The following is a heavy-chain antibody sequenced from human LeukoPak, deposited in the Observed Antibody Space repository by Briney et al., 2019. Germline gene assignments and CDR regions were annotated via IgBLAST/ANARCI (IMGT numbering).Heavy chain of an antibody. CDR1: GGSISSGGYY. Sequence: SQTLSLTCTVSGGSISSGGYYWSWIRQPPGKGLEWIGYIYHSGSTYYNPSLKSRVTISVDRSKNQFSLKLSSVTAADTAVYYCARVGQLAPSFDYWGQGTLVTVSA. CDR2: IYHSGST. J-gene: IGHJ4*02. CDR3: ARVGQLAPSFDY. V-gene: IGHV4-30-2*01. D-gene: IGHD6-6*01.